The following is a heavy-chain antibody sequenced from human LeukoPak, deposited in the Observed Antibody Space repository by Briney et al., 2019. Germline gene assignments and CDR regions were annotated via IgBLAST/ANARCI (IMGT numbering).Heavy chain of an antibody. D-gene: IGHD3-10*01. J-gene: IGHJ4*02. V-gene: IGHV3-66*01. CDR3: VRDQSGSYSFDY. Sequence: GGSLRLSCAASGFTVSSNYMNWVRQAPGKGLEWVSVIYGGGSTYYADPVKGRFTISRDNSRKTLYLQMSSLRAEDTAVYYCVRDQSGSYSFDYWGQGTLVTVSS. CDR1: GFTVSSNY. CDR2: IYGGGST.